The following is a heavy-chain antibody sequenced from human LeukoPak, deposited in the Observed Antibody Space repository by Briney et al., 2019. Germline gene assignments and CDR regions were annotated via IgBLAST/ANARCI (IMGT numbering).Heavy chain of an antibody. CDR2: IYYSGSA. V-gene: IGHV4-39*01. Sequence: SETLSLTCTVSGGSISSSSYYWGWIRQPPGKGLEWIGRIYYSGSAYYNPSLKSRVTISVDTSKNQSSLKLSSVTAADTAVYYCAREWELLLGHYYYMDVWGKGTTVTVSS. CDR1: GGSISSSSYY. D-gene: IGHD1-26*01. CDR3: AREWELLLGHYYYMDV. J-gene: IGHJ6*03.